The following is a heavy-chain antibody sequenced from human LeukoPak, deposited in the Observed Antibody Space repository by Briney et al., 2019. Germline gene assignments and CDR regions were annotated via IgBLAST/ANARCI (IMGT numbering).Heavy chain of an antibody. CDR3: ARVEFSSGWYGLFDY. Sequence: PGGSLRLSSAASGFTFSSYAMHWVRQAPGKGLEWVAVISYDGSNKYYADSVKGRFTISRDNSKNTLYLQMNSLRAEDTAVYYCARVEFSSGWYGLFDYWGQGTLVTVSS. D-gene: IGHD6-19*01. CDR2: ISYDGSNK. V-gene: IGHV3-30*01. CDR1: GFTFSSYA. J-gene: IGHJ4*02.